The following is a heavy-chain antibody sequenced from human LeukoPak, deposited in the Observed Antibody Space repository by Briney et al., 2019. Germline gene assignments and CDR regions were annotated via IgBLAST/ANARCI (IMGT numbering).Heavy chain of an antibody. CDR2: IYYTGST. J-gene: IGHJ5*02. Sequence: SETLSLTCTVSGGSISSGSYYWGWIRQPPGKGLDWIGSIYYTGSTYFNPSLKSRVTISVDTSKNQFSLKLSSVTAPDTAVYYCARHRYASGSYYRDNWFDPWGQGTLVTVSS. V-gene: IGHV4-39*01. D-gene: IGHD3-10*01. CDR3: ARHRYASGSYYRDNWFDP. CDR1: GGSISSGSYY.